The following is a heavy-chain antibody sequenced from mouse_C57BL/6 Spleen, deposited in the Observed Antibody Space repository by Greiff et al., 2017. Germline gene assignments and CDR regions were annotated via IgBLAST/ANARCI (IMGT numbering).Heavy chain of an antibody. Sequence: VQLQQSGAELVRPGASVTLSCKASGYTFTDYEMHWVKQTPVHGLEWIGAIDPETGGTAYNQKFKGKAILTADKSSSTAYMELRSLTSEDSAVYYGTRYDTTVVATPDYWGKGTTLTVSS. D-gene: IGHD1-1*01. CDR3: TRYDTTVVATPDY. V-gene: IGHV1-15*01. J-gene: IGHJ2*01. CDR1: GYTFTDYE. CDR2: IDPETGGT.